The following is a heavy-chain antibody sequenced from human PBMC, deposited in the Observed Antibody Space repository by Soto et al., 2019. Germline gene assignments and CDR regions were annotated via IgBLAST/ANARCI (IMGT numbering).Heavy chain of an antibody. CDR3: ATDGSGSLGHFDY. D-gene: IGHD3-10*01. CDR2: FDPEDGET. CDR1: GYTLTELS. V-gene: IGHV1-24*01. J-gene: IGHJ4*02. Sequence: QVQLVQSGAEVKKPGASVKVSCKVSGYTLTELSMHWVRQAPGKGLEWMGGFDPEDGETIYAQKFQGRVTMTYDTSTDTAYMELSSLRSEDTAVYYCATDGSGSLGHFDYWGQGTLVTVSS.